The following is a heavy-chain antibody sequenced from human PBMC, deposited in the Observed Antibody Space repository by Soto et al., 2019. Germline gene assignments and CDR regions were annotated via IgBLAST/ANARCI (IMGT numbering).Heavy chain of an antibody. Sequence: GGSLRLSCAASGFTFSSYSMNWVRQAPGKGLEWVSYITTSSSTIYYADSVKDRFTISRDNAKNSLYLQMNSLRAEDTAVYFCARAKGSSSLNWFDPWGQGTLVTVSS. D-gene: IGHD6-13*01. V-gene: IGHV3-48*01. CDR1: GFTFSSYS. CDR2: ITTSSSTI. J-gene: IGHJ5*02. CDR3: ARAKGSSSLNWFDP.